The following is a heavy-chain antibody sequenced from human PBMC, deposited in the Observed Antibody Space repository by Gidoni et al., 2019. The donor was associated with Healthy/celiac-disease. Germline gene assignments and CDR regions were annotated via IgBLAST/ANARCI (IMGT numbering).Heavy chain of an antibody. D-gene: IGHD5-12*01. CDR1: GFTFSSYA. V-gene: IGHV3-23*01. CDR2: ISGSGGST. Sequence: EVQLLESGGGLVQPGGSLRLSCAASGFTFSSYAMSWVRQAPGKGLEWGSAISGSGGSTYYADSVKGRFTISRDNSKNTLYLQMNSLRAEDTAVYYCAKDRYSGYDAELFDYWGQGTLVTVSS. J-gene: IGHJ4*02. CDR3: AKDRYSGYDAELFDY.